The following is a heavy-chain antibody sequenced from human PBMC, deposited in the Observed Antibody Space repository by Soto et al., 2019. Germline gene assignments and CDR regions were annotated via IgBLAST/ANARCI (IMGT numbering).Heavy chain of an antibody. CDR2: TSGRGGNT. D-gene: IGHD3-16*02. CDR3: SDEGGSCRGGCFDY. J-gene: IGHJ4*02. Sequence: EVQLLESGGGLVQPGGSLRLSCAASGFTFSSYAMSWVRQAPGKGLEWVSATSGRGGNTYYADSVKGRFTISRDNYKNTRYLKMDSPRAGDTHVYCCSDEGGSCRGGCFDYWGQGTLVTVSS. CDR1: GFTFSSYA. V-gene: IGHV3-23*01.